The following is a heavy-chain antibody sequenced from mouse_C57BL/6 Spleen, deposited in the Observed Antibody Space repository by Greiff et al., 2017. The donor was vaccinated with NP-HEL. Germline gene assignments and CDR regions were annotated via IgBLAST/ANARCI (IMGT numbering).Heavy chain of an antibody. CDR3: ARAGYYYGSGYGAMDY. Sequence: DVKLVESGGDLVKPGGSLKLSCAASGFTFSSYGMSWVRQTPDKRLEWVATISSGGSYTYYPDSVKGRFTISRDNAKNTLYLQMSSLKSEDTAMYYCARAGYYYGSGYGAMDYWGQGTSVTVSS. CDR1: GFTFSSYG. J-gene: IGHJ4*01. D-gene: IGHD1-1*01. V-gene: IGHV5-6*02. CDR2: ISSGGSYT.